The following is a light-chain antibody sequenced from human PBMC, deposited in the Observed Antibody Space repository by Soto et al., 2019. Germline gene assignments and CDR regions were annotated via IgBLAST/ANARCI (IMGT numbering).Light chain of an antibody. CDR1: SSDVGSYNL. CDR3: CAYAGSNPLV. Sequence: QSVLTQPASVSGSPGQSITISCTGTSSDVGSYNLVSWYQQHPGKAPKLMIYEGNKRPSGVSNRFSASKSGNTASLTISGLQAEDEADYYCCAYAGSNPLVFGGGTKLTVL. V-gene: IGLV2-23*01. CDR2: EGN. J-gene: IGLJ2*01.